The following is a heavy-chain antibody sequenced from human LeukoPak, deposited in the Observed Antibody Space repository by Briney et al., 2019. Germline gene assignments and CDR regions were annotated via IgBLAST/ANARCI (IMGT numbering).Heavy chain of an antibody. Sequence: SETLSLTCAVSGGSISSSNWWSWVRQPPGKGLEWIGEIYHSGSTNYNPSLKSRVTISVDKSKNQFSLNLGSVTAADTAVYYCAGQYYDGSGSYYFDYWGQGTLVTVSS. D-gene: IGHD3-22*01. CDR2: IYHSGST. CDR1: GGSISSSNW. J-gene: IGHJ4*02. CDR3: AGQYYDGSGSYYFDY. V-gene: IGHV4-4*02.